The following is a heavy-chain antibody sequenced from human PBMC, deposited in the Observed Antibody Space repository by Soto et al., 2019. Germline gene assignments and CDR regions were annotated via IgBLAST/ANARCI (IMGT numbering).Heavy chain of an antibody. CDR1: GFTFSSYA. CDR2: ISGSGGST. D-gene: IGHD2-15*01. V-gene: IGHV3-23*01. Sequence: GGSLRLSCAASGFTFSSYAMSWVRQAPGKGLEWVSAISGSGGSTYYADSVKGRFTISRDNSKNTLYLQMNSLRAEDTAVYYCAKDVGGGIVVVVAANVFDYWGQGTLVTVSS. J-gene: IGHJ4*02. CDR3: AKDVGGGIVVVVAANVFDY.